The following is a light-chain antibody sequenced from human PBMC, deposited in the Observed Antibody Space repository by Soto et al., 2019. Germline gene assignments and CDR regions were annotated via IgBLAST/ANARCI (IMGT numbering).Light chain of an antibody. CDR2: DAS. J-gene: IGKJ4*01. CDR1: QDIGDS. CDR3: QQYDNLPLT. Sequence: DIQMTQSPSSLSASVGDRVTITCQANQDIGDSLNWYQQKPGKAPKLLIYDASNLETGVPSRFSGSGSATDFTFTISTLQPEDIATYYCQQYDNLPLTFGGGTKVDIK. V-gene: IGKV1-33*01.